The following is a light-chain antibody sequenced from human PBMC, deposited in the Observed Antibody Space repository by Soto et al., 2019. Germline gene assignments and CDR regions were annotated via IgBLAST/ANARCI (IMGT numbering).Light chain of an antibody. Sequence: IVLTQSPGTLSLSPGERATLSCRASQSVSNNLAWYQQKPGQAPRLLIYGASTRATGVPTRFSGSRSGAEFTLTINSLQSEDFAVYYCQPYNNWPLTFGGGTKVDIK. CDR1: QSVSNN. CDR3: QPYNNWPLT. CDR2: GAS. V-gene: IGKV3-15*01. J-gene: IGKJ4*01.